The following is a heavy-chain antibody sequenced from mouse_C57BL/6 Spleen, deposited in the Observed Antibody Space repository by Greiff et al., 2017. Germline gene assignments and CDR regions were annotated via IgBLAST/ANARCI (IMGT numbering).Heavy chain of an antibody. CDR3: AREGSNAWFAY. CDR2: ISSGSSTI. Sequence: EVMLVESGGGLVKPRGSLKLSCAASGFTFSDYGMHWVRQAPEKGLEWVAYISSGSSTIYYADTVKGRFTISRDNAKNTLFLQMTSLRSEDTAMYYCAREGSNAWFAYWGQGTLVTVSA. CDR1: GFTFSDYG. V-gene: IGHV5-17*01. J-gene: IGHJ3*01. D-gene: IGHD1-1*01.